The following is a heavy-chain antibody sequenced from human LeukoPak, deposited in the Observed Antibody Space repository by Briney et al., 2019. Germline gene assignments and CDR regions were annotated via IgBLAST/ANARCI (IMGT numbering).Heavy chain of an antibody. V-gene: IGHV4-39*07. CDR3: ARERVDYLQDGVFDY. Sequence: SETLSLTCTVSGGSISSSDYDWGWIRQPPGRRLEWIGNIYNSGSTYYNPSLKSRVTISVDTSKNQFSLKLSSVTAADTAAYYCARERVDYLQDGVFDYWGQGALVTVSS. CDR1: GGSISSSDYD. J-gene: IGHJ4*02. D-gene: IGHD3-16*01. CDR2: IYNSGST.